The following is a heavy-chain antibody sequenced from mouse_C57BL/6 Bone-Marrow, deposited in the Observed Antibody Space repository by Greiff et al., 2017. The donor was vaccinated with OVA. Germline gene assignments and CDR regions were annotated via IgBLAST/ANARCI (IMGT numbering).Heavy chain of an antibody. CDR2: INYDGSST. CDR3: ARGEGDAMDY. J-gene: IGHJ4*01. V-gene: IGHV5-16*01. Sequence: EVQRVESAGGLVQPGSSMKLSCTASGFTFSDYYMAWVRQVPEKGLEWVANINYDGSSTYYLDSLKSRFIISRDNAKNILYLQMSSLKSEDTATYYCARGEGDAMDYWGQGTSVTVSS. CDR1: GFTFSDYY.